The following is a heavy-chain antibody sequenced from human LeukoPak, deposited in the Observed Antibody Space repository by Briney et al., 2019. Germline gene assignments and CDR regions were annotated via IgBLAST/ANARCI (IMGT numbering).Heavy chain of an antibody. CDR1: GFTLNMYD. J-gene: IGHJ4*02. CDR2: IRYDGSAT. V-gene: IGHV3-30*02. CDR3: AKDFGTMMVVASDE. Sequence: PGGSLRLSCAASGFTLNMYDLHWVRQAPGKGLEWVALIRYDGSATYYADSVKGRFTISRDNSKNTLYLQLNSLRAEDTAMYFCAKDFGTMMVVASDEWGQGTLVTVSS. D-gene: IGHD3-22*01.